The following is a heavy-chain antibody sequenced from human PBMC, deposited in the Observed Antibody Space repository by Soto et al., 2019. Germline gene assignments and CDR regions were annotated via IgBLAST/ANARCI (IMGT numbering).Heavy chain of an antibody. V-gene: IGHV1-69*12. CDR1: GGTFSSYA. D-gene: IGHD6-13*01. J-gene: IGHJ5*02. CDR2: IIPIFGTA. CDR3: ARDRYSSSWYPWVSDP. Sequence: QVQLVQSGAEVKKPGSSVKVSCKASGGTFSSYAISWVRQAPGQGLEWMGGIIPIFGTANYAQKFQGRVTITADESTSTANMELSSLRSEDTAVYYCARDRYSSSWYPWVSDPWGQGTLVTVSS.